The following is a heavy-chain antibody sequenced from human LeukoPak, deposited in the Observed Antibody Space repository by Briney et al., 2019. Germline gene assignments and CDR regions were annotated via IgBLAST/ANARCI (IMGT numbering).Heavy chain of an antibody. V-gene: IGHV3-21*01. CDR2: ISSSSSYI. CDR1: GFTFSSYS. CDR3: ARVSSMGAVYYFDY. J-gene: IGHJ4*02. Sequence: GGSLRLSCPASGFTFSSYSMNWVRQAPGKGLEWVSSISSSSSYIYYADSVKGRFTISRDNAKNSLYLQMNSLRAEDTAVYYCARVSSMGAVYYFDYWGQGTLVTVSS. D-gene: IGHD1-26*01.